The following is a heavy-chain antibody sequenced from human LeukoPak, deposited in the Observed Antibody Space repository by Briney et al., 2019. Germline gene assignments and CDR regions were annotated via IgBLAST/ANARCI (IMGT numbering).Heavy chain of an antibody. J-gene: IGHJ3*02. CDR3: ARVGGSSWYGAFDI. CDR1: GFTFSSYA. D-gene: IGHD6-13*01. Sequence: GRSLRLSCAASGFTFSSYAMHWVRQAPGKGLEWVANIKQDGSEKYYVDSVKGRFTISRDNAKNSLYLQMNSLRAEDTAVYYCARVGGSSWYGAFDIWGQGTMVTVSS. CDR2: IKQDGSEK. V-gene: IGHV3-7*01.